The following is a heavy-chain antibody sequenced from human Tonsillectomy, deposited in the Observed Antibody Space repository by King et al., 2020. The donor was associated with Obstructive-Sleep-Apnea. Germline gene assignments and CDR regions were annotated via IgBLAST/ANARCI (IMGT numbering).Heavy chain of an antibody. CDR1: GGSFSGYY. D-gene: IGHD3-10*01. Sequence: VQLQQWGAGLLKPSETLSLTCAVYGGSFSGYYWSWIRQPPGKGLEWIGEINHSGSTNYNPSLKSRVTMSVDTSKNQFSLKLSSVTAADTAVYYCARVVVRGVIHYYYYGMDVWGQGTTVTVSS. CDR2: INHSGST. CDR3: ARVVVRGVIHYYYYGMDV. J-gene: IGHJ6*02. V-gene: IGHV4-34*01.